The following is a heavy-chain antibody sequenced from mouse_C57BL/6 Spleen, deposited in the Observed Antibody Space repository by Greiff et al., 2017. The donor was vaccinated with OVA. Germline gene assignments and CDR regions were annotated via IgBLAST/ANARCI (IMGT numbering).Heavy chain of an antibody. CDR2: FNPDCGSI. CDR3: ARPDIDKGRGYCDD. Sequence: VQLQQSGPELVKPGASVKLSCKASGYSFTDYNMNWVKQSNGQGLEWIGLFNPDCGSIRYNQKFKGKATLTVDQSSSTAYMQLHSLTSDDSAVYYCARPDIDKGRGYCDDWGQGTTVTVSS. CDR1: GYSFTDYN. V-gene: IGHV1-39*01. J-gene: IGHJ2*01.